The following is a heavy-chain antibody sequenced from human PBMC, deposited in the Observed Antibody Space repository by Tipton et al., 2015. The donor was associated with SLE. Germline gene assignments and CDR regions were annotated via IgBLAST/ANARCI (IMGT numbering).Heavy chain of an antibody. Sequence: GLVKPSETLSLTCAVSGGSISSGGYSWSWIRQPPGKGLEWIGYIYHSGSTYYNPSLKSRVTISVDRSKNQFSLKLSSVTAADTAVYYCARGTYGTQGGGYDFDYWGQGTLVTVSS. CDR3: ARGTYGTQGGGYDFDY. CDR1: GGSISSGGYS. CDR2: IYHSGST. D-gene: IGHD5-12*01. V-gene: IGHV4-30-2*01. J-gene: IGHJ4*02.